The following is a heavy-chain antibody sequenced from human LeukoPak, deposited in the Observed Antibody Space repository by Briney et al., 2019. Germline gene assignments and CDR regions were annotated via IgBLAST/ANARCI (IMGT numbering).Heavy chain of an antibody. Sequence: GGSLRLSCLVSGFTFSKFWMSWVRQAPGRGLEWVANIHPEGNEKYHVESVKGRFTISRDNAKNLLFLQMNGLRVEDTAVYYCARGDAFSGDNWGQGTLVTVSS. J-gene: IGHJ4*02. CDR3: ARGDAFSGDN. CDR1: GFTFSKFW. V-gene: IGHV3-7*04. CDR2: IHPEGNEK.